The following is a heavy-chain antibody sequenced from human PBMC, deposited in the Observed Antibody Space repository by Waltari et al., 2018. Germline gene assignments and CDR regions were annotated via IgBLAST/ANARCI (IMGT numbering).Heavy chain of an antibody. CDR1: GGTFSSYA. CDR2: IIPIFGTA. Sequence: QVQLVQSGAEVKKPGSSVKVSCKASGGTFSSYAISWVRQAPGQGLEWMGGIIPIFGTANYAQKFQGRVTITTDESTSTAYMELSSLRSEDTAVYYCARGSRITGTTVGVGWFDPWGQGTLVTVSS. V-gene: IGHV1-69*05. J-gene: IGHJ5*02. CDR3: ARGSRITGTTVGVGWFDP. D-gene: IGHD1-20*01.